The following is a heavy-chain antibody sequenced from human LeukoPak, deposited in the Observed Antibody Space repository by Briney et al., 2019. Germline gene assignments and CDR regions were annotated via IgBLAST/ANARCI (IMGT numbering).Heavy chain of an antibody. CDR1: GGSISSYY. J-gene: IGHJ6*02. Sequence: SETLSLTCTVSGGSISSYYWSWIRQPPGKGLEWIGYIYYSGSTNYNPSLKSRVTISVDTSKNQFSLKLSSVTAADTAVYYCARVDSSGYPLYYYYYGMDVWGQGTTVTVSS. CDR3: ARVDSSGYPLYYYYYGMDV. D-gene: IGHD3-22*01. CDR2: IYYSGST. V-gene: IGHV4-59*01.